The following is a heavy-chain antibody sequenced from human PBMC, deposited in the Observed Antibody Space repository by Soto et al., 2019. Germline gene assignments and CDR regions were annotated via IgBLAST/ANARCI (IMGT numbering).Heavy chain of an antibody. J-gene: IGHJ4*02. CDR3: ARARGCCTSTSCSHEYDY. D-gene: IGHD2-2*01. CDR1: GGTFSSYA. CDR2: MNPNSGDT. V-gene: IGHV1-8*02. Sequence: ASVKVSCKASGGTFSSYAISWVRQATGQGLEWMGRMNPNSGDTGYEQKFQGRVTMTRNTSISTAYMELSSLRSEDTAVYYCARARGCCTSTSCSHEYDYWGQGTLVTVSS.